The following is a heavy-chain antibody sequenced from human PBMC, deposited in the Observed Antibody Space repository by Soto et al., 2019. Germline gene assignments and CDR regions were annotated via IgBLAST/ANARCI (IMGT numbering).Heavy chain of an antibody. V-gene: IGHV4-59*12. CDR3: ARRYGGNFVY. Sequence: QVQLQESGPGLVKPSETLSLTCTVSGGSINNYYWSWIRQPPGKGLEWIGYIYYSGSTNYNPSLKSRVTISVDTSKNQFSLKLRSVTAADTAVYYCARRYGGNFVYWGQGTLGTVSS. CDR1: GGSINNYY. D-gene: IGHD1-26*01. CDR2: IYYSGST. J-gene: IGHJ4*02.